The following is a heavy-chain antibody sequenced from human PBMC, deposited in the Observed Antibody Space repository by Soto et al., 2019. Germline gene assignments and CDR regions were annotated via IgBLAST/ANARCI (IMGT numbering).Heavy chain of an antibody. J-gene: IGHJ4*02. Sequence: SETLSLTCAVYGGSFSGYYWSWIRQPPGKGLEWIGEINHSGSTNYNPSLKSRVTISVDTSKNQFSLKLSSVTAADTAVYYCARGLFDFWSGYYIFDYWGQGTLVTVSS. CDR1: GGSFSGYY. CDR3: ARGLFDFWSGYYIFDY. D-gene: IGHD3-3*01. V-gene: IGHV4-34*01. CDR2: INHSGST.